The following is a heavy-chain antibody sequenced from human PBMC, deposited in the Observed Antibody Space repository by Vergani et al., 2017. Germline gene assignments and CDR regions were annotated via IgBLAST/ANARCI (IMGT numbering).Heavy chain of an antibody. CDR2: IYPGDSDT. Sequence: EVQLVQSGAEVKKPGESLKISCKGSGYSFTSYWIGWVRQMPGKGLEWMGIIYPGDSDTRYSPSFQGQVTISADQSISTAYLQWSSLKASDTAMYYCARLFLQKFGSGSYPDYWGQGTLVTVSS. D-gene: IGHD3-10*01. V-gene: IGHV5-51*01. CDR3: ARLFLQKFGSGSYPDY. CDR1: GYSFTSYW. J-gene: IGHJ4*02.